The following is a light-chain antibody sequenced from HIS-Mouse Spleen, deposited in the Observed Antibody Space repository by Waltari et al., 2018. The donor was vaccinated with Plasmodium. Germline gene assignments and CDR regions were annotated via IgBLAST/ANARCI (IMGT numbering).Light chain of an antibody. V-gene: IGKV1-39*01. CDR2: AAS. CDR1: QSISSY. CDR3: QQSYSTWT. Sequence: DIQMTQSPSSLSASVGDRVTITCRASQSISSYLNWYQQKPGKAPKLLIYAASSLQRGVPSRFSGSGSGTDFTLTISSLQPEYFATYYCQQSYSTWTFGQGTKVEIK. J-gene: IGKJ1*01.